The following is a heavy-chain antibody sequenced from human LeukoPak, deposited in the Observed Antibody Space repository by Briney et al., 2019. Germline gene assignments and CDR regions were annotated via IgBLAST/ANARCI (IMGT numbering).Heavy chain of an antibody. J-gene: IGHJ5*02. Sequence: QSGGTLRLSCAASGFTFSRHGMNWVRQAPGKGLEWVSGISPSGDILYYADSVKGHFTISRDNFKNTLYLQMDSLRAEDTAVYYCAKGGPAGFDPWGQGTRVTVSS. CDR2: ISPSGDIL. D-gene: IGHD3-10*01. CDR3: AKGGPAGFDP. CDR1: GFTFSRHG. V-gene: IGHV3-23*01.